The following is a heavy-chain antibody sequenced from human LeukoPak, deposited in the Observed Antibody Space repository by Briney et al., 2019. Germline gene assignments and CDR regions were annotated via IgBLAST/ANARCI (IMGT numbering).Heavy chain of an antibody. Sequence: ASVKVSCKASGYTFPGYYMHWVRQAPGQGLEWMGWINPNSGGTNYAQKFQGRVTMTRDTSISTAYMELSRLRSDDTAVYYCARENRRVSGFDYWGQGTLVTVSS. CDR3: ARENRRVSGFDY. CDR2: INPNSGGT. D-gene: IGHD1-14*01. J-gene: IGHJ4*02. CDR1: GYTFPGYY. V-gene: IGHV1-2*02.